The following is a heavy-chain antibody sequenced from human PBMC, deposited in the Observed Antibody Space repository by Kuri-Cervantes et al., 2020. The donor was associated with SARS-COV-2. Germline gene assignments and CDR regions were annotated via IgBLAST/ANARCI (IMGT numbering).Heavy chain of an antibody. Sequence: GSLRLSCAVYGGSFSGYYWSWIRQPPGKGLEWIGEINHSGSTNYNPSLKSRITISVDTSKNQFSLKLSSVTAADTAVYYCARATYYYDSSGYYSDYWDQGTLVTVSS. D-gene: IGHD3-22*01. CDR1: GGSFSGYY. CDR3: ARATYYYDSSGYYSDY. CDR2: INHSGST. J-gene: IGHJ4*02. V-gene: IGHV4-34*01.